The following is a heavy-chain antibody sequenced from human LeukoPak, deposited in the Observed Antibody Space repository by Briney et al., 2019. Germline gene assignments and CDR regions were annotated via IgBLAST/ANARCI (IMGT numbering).Heavy chain of an antibody. J-gene: IGHJ4*02. Sequence: ASVKVPCKASGYTFTSYGISWVRQAPGQGLEWMGWISAYNGNTNYAQKLQGRVTMTTDTSTSTAYMELRSLRSDDTAVYYCARVGNSGSYGQGDFDYWGQGTLVTVSS. CDR3: ARVGNSGSYGQGDFDY. CDR2: ISAYNGNT. CDR1: GYTFTSYG. V-gene: IGHV1-18*01. D-gene: IGHD1-26*01.